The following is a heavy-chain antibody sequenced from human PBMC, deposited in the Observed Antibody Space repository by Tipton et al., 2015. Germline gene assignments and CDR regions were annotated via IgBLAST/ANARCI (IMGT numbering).Heavy chain of an antibody. V-gene: IGHV4-38-2*01. D-gene: IGHD4-23*01. Sequence: TLSLTCDVSGYSISSGYYWGWIRQPPGKGLEWIGSIFHRGDTNYNPSLKSRVTISVDTSKTQFSLKMSSVTASGTAVYYCARARGRHGGLFDSWAQGILVTVSS. CDR1: GYSISSGYY. J-gene: IGHJ4*02. CDR2: IFHRGDT. CDR3: ARARGRHGGLFDS.